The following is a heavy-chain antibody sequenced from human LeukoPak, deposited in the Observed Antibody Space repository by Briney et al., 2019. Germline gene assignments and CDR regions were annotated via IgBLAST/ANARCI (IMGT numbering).Heavy chain of an antibody. Sequence: GGSLRLSCAASGFTVRSNYMSWVRQAPGKGLEWVTNIKEDGGDLYYVDSVKGRFTISRDNAKNSLYLQMNSLRAEDTAVYYCARDWIAVSGTGFDSWGQGTLVTVSS. D-gene: IGHD6-19*01. V-gene: IGHV3-7*04. CDR2: IKEDGGDL. J-gene: IGHJ4*02. CDR1: GFTVRSNY. CDR3: ARDWIAVSGTGFDS.